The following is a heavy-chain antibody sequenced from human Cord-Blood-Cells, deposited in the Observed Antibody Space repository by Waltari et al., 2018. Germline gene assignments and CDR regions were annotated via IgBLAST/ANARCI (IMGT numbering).Heavy chain of an antibody. CDR3: ARRGRDYSNYYYYGMDV. CDR2: FNPIFGTA. CDR1: GGTFSSYA. Sequence: QVQLVQSGAEVKKPGSSVKVSCKASGGTFSSYAISWVRQAPGQGLEGMGGFNPIFGTANYAQKFQGRVTITADESTSTDYMERSSLRSEDTAVYYCARRGRDYSNYYYYGMDVWGQGTTVTVSS. V-gene: IGHV1-69*01. J-gene: IGHJ6*02. D-gene: IGHD4-4*01.